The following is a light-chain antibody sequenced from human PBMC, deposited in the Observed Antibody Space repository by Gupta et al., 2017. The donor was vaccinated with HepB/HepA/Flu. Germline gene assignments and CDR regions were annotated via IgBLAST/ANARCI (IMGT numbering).Light chain of an antibody. CDR1: QSVLYSSDNNNY. CDR2: WAS. CDR3: QQYYNTPIT. J-gene: IGKJ5*01. V-gene: IGKV4-1*01. Sequence: DSVTSQSPDCVTVALGEWDTINCKSSQSVLYSSDNNNYLGWYQQKPGQPPRLLIYWASTRESGVPDRFSGSGSGTDFTLTISSLQAEDVAVYYCQQYYNTPITFGQGTRLEIK.